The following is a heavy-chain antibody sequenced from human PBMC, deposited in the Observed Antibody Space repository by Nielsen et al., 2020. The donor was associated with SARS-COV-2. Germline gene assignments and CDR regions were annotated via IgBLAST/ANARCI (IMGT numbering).Heavy chain of an antibody. CDR1: GDSVSSNSAA. Sequence: SQTLSLTCAISGDSVSSNSAAWNWIRQCPSRGLEWQGRTYYSSKWFNDYAVSVKSRIVINPDTSNNQFSLLLNSVTPEDTAVYYCARGTYSSTWYETGRRYYFDYWGQGTLVTVSS. CDR3: ARGTYSSTWYETGRRYYFDY. V-gene: IGHV6-1*01. D-gene: IGHD6-13*01. CDR2: TYYSSKWFN. J-gene: IGHJ4*02.